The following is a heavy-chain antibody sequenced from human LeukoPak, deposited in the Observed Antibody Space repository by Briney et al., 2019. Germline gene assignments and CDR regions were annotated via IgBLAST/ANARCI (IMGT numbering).Heavy chain of an antibody. CDR2: IYYSGST. Sequence: SETLSLTCTVSGGSISSSSYYWGWIRQPPGKGLEWIGSIYYSGSTYYNPSLKSRVTISVDTSKNQFSLKLSSVTAADTAVYYCARGGRGIVVVPAAPPSWFDPWGQGTLVTVSP. CDR3: ARGGRGIVVVPAAPPSWFDP. J-gene: IGHJ5*02. D-gene: IGHD2-2*01. V-gene: IGHV4-39*01. CDR1: GGSISSSSYY.